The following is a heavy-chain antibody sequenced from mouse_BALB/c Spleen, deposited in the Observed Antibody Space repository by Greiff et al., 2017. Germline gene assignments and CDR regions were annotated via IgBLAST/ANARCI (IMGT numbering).Heavy chain of an antibody. J-gene: IGHJ1*01. CDR2: IWAGGST. V-gene: IGHV2-9*02. CDR3: ARDHEFDV. CDR1: GFSLTSYG. Sequence: QVQLKESGPGLVAPSQSLSITCTVSGFSLTSYGVHWVRQPPGKGLEWLGVIWAGGSTNYNSALMSRLSISKDNSKSQVFLKMNSLQTDDTAMYYCARDHEFDVWGAGTTVTVSA.